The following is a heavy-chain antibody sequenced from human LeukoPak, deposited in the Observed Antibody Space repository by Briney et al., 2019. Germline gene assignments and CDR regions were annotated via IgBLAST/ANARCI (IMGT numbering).Heavy chain of an antibody. J-gene: IGHJ6*03. CDR2: IYYSGST. CDR3: ARVGAPYYYYCYMDV. V-gene: IGHV4-59*01. CDR1: GGSISSYY. Sequence: SETLSLTCTVSGGSISSYYWSWIRQPPGRGLEWIGYIYYSGSTNYNPSLKSRVTISVDTSKNQFSLKLSSVTAADTAVYYCARVGAPYYYYCYMDVWGKGTTVTISS. D-gene: IGHD1-26*01.